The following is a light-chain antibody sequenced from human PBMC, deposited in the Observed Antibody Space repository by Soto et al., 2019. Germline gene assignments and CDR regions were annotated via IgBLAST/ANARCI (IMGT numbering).Light chain of an antibody. CDR2: VAS. Sequence: DIQMTQSPSTLSASLGDRVTITCRARQTISSWLAWYQQKPGKAPNLLIYVASSLESGVPSRFSGSGSGTEFTLTISSLQPDDFATYYCQQYNSYPITFGQGTRLEIK. V-gene: IGKV1-5*01. CDR3: QQYNSYPIT. CDR1: QTISSW. J-gene: IGKJ5*01.